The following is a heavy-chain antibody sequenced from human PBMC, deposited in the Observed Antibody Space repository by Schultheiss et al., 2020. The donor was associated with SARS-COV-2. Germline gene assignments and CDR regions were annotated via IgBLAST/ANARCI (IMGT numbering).Heavy chain of an antibody. CDR3: TTRPGYYDSSGYYSGGHFDY. CDR1: GFTFSNAW. V-gene: IGHV3-15*07. Sequence: GWSLRLSCAASGFTFSNAWMNWVRQAPGKGLEWVGRIKSKTDGGTTDYAAPVKGRFTISRDDSKNTLYLQMNSLKTEDTAVYYCTTRPGYYDSSGYYSGGHFDYWGQGTLVTVSS. J-gene: IGHJ4*02. D-gene: IGHD3-22*01. CDR2: IKSKTDGGTT.